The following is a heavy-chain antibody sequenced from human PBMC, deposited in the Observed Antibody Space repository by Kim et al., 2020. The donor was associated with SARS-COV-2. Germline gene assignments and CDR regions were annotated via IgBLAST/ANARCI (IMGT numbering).Heavy chain of an antibody. V-gene: IGHV3-23*01. J-gene: IGHJ4*02. CDR3: AKSIAGIDY. Sequence: GSTSSAVSVKGRFTSSRDNSKNTLYLQMNSLRAEDTAVYYCAKSIAGIDYWGQGTLVTVSS. CDR2: GST. D-gene: IGHD6-6*01.